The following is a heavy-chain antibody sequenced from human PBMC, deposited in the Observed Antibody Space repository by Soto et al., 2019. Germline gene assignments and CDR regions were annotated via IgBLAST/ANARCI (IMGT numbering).Heavy chain of an antibody. CDR2: ISPSGST. V-gene: IGHV4-34*01. Sequence: SETLSLTCAVSGGSLSHYYWSWIRQSPGKGLEWIGDISPSGSTNYNPSLKSRFTISGHTSKSQFSLRLPSVPAADTAVYYCSRASAGYYDSSGEIAYWRRGPRVPASS. D-gene: IGHD3-22*01. J-gene: IGHJ4*02. CDR3: SRASAGYYDSSGEIAY. CDR1: GGSLSHYY.